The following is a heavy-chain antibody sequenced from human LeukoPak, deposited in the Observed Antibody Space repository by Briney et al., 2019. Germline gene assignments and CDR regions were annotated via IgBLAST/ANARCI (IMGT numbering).Heavy chain of an antibody. CDR3: AKDPSGIVGATDAFDI. CDR1: GFTFSSYA. J-gene: IGHJ3*02. V-gene: IGHV3-23*01. Sequence: GGPLRLSCAASGFTFSSYAMSWVRQAPGKGLEWVSAISGSGGSTYYADSVKGRFTISRDNSKNTLYLQMNSLRAEDTAVYYCAKDPSGIVGATDAFDIWGQGTMVTVSS. CDR2: ISGSGGST. D-gene: IGHD1-26*01.